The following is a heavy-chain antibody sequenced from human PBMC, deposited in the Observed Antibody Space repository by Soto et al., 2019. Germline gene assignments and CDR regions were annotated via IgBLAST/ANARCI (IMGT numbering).Heavy chain of an antibody. CDR2: ISGSGGST. CDR1: GFTFSSYA. CDR3: AGDGIVVPGTGNFDY. Sequence: PGGSLRLSCAASGFTFSSYAMSWVRQAPGKGLEWVSVISGSGGSTTYADSVKGRFTISRDNAKNTVYLQMNSLRAEDTAVYYCAGDGIVVPGTGNFDYWGQGNLVTVSS. J-gene: IGHJ4*02. D-gene: IGHD6-19*01. V-gene: IGHV3-23*01.